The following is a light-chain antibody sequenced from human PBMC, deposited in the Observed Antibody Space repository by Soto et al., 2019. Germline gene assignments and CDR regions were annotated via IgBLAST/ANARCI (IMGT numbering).Light chain of an antibody. V-gene: IGKV3-11*01. CDR3: LQRTDWPPVYT. CDR1: QSVSSF. J-gene: IGKJ2*01. Sequence: EIVLTQSPVTLSLSPGERATLSCRASQSVSSFLAWYQQKPGQPPRLLIYDVSHRAAGIPARFSGGGSGTDFTLTISSLEPEDFAVYHCLQRTDWPPVYTFGQGTKLEIK. CDR2: DVS.